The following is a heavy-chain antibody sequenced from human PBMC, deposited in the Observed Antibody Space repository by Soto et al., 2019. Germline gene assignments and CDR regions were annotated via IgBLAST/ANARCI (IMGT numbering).Heavy chain of an antibody. CDR1: GFTFSSYA. CDR2: ISGSGGST. D-gene: IGHD2-15*01. V-gene: IGHV3-23*01. CDR3: AKVGLPGRGCSGGSGYSQYYGMDV. Sequence: GGSLRLSCAASGFTFSSYAMSWVLQAPGKGLEWVSAISGSGGSTYYADSVKGRFTISRDNSKNTLYLQMNSLRAEDTAVYYCAKVGLPGRGCSGGSGYSQYYGMDVWGQGTTVTVSS. J-gene: IGHJ6*02.